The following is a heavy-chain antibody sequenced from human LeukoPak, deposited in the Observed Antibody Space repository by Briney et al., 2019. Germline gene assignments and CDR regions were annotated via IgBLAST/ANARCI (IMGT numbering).Heavy chain of an antibody. V-gene: IGHV3-23*01. CDR2: ISGSGGST. CDR3: ARGNDILTA. J-gene: IGHJ4*02. Sequence: PGGSLRLSCAASGFTFSDYAMSWVRQAPGKGLEWVSGISGSGGSTYYADSVKGRFTISRDNAKNSVYLQMNSLRAEDTAVYYCARGNDILTAWGQGTLVTVSS. CDR1: GFTFSDYA. D-gene: IGHD3-9*01.